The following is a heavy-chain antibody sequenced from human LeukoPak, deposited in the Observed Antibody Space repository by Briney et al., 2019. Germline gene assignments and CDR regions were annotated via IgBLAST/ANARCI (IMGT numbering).Heavy chain of an antibody. V-gene: IGHV1-8*01. CDR3: ARSQYYYGSGSYYRPPSY. Sequence: ASVTVSRKSSVYTYTSYDINWVRQATGQGRAWMGWMNPNSGNTGYAQNFQGRVTMTRNTSISTAYMELSSLRSEDTAVYYCARSQYYYGSGSYYRPPSYWGQGTLVTVSS. D-gene: IGHD3-10*01. CDR1: VYTYTSYD. J-gene: IGHJ4*02. CDR2: MNPNSGNT.